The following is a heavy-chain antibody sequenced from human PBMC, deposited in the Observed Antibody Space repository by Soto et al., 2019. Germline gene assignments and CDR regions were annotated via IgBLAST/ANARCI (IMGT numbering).Heavy chain of an antibody. CDR3: ARQIYDSDTGPNFQYYFDS. CDR2: IDPSDSQT. Sequence: GESLKISCKGSGYSFAGYWITWVRQRPGKGLEWMGRIDPSDSQTYYSPSFRGHVTISVTKSITTVFLQWSSLRASDTAMYYCARQIYDSDTGPNFQYYFDSWGQGTPVTVSS. V-gene: IGHV5-10-1*01. J-gene: IGHJ4*02. CDR1: GYSFAGYW. D-gene: IGHD3-22*01.